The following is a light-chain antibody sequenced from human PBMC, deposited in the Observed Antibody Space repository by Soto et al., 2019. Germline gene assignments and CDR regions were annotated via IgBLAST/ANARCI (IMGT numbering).Light chain of an antibody. CDR2: SSN. Sequence: QSVLTQHPSASGTPGQSVTISCSGNSSNIGNNPVNWYQQLPGTAPKPLIYSSNQRPSGVPYRISGSKSGASASLAITGLQSDDEADYYCGTWDDSLKSYMFGGGTKLTVL. CDR1: SSNIGNNP. V-gene: IGLV1-44*01. J-gene: IGLJ3*02. CDR3: GTWDDSLKSYM.